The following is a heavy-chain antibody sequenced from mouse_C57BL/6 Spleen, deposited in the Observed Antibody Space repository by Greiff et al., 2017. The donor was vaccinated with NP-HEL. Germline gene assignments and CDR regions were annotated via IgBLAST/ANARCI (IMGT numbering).Heavy chain of an antibody. CDR3: ARDGYSYAMDY. Sequence: EVQLVESGGGLVKPGGSLKLSCAASGFTFRSYAMSWVRQTPEKRLEWVATISDGGSYTYYPDNVKGRFTISRDNAKNNLYLQMSHLKSEDTAMYYCARDGYSYAMDYWGQGTSVTVSS. CDR1: GFTFRSYA. V-gene: IGHV5-4*01. D-gene: IGHD2-3*01. CDR2: ISDGGSYT. J-gene: IGHJ4*01.